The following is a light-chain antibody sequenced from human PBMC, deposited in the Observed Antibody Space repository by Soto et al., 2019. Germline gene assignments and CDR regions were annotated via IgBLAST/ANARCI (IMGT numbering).Light chain of an antibody. CDR3: QHLNSYPIT. CDR1: QGFNQN. V-gene: IGKV1-9*01. J-gene: IGKJ5*01. CDR2: SGS. Sequence: DIHLTQPPPFWPASIGESVTITCRPTQGFNQNLAWFQQKPGKAPNLLIHSGSTLQSGVPSRFSGSGSGTEFTLTISSLQPEDLATYYCQHLNSYPITFGQGTRLEIK.